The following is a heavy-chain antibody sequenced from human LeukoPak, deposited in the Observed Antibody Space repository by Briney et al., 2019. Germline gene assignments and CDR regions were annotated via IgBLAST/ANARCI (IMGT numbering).Heavy chain of an antibody. J-gene: IGHJ4*02. V-gene: IGHV3-23*01. CDR2: ISGNGGST. Sequence: GGSLRLSCAASGFTFSSYAMSWVRQAPGKGLEWVSAISGNGGSTYYADSVKGRFTISRDNSKNTLYLQMNSLRAEDTAEYYCAKHVVAGIFLVYYFDYWGQGTLVTVSS. CDR3: AKHVVAGIFLVYYFDY. D-gene: IGHD6-19*01. CDR1: GFTFSSYA.